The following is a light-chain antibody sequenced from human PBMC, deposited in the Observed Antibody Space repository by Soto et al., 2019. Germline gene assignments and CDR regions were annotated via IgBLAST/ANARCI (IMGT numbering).Light chain of an antibody. J-gene: IGLJ1*01. V-gene: IGLV2-14*01. CDR3: SSYTSSSTLNYV. Sequence: QSALTQPASVSGSPGQSITISCTGTSSDVGGYNYVSWYQQHPGKAPKLIIYEVTNRPSGVSNRFSGSKSGNRASLTISGLQAEDEADYYCSSYTSSSTLNYVFGTGTKVTVL. CDR2: EVT. CDR1: SSDVGGYNY.